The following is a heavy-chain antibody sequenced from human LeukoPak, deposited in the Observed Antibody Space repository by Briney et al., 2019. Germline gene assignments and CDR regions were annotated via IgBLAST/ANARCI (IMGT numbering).Heavy chain of an antibody. CDR2: ISGSGGST. D-gene: IGHD6-13*01. V-gene: IGHV3-23*01. J-gene: IGHJ6*03. Sequence: GGSLRLSCAASGFTFSSYAMSWVRQAPGKGLEWVSAISGSGGSTYYADSVKGRFTISRDNSKNTLYLQMNSLRAEDTAVYYCAKVTAAAASWNYYYYYMDVWGKGTTVTVSS. CDR1: GFTFSSYA. CDR3: AKVTAAAASWNYYYYYMDV.